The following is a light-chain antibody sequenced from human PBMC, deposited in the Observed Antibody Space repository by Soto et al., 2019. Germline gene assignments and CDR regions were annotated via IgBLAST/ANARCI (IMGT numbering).Light chain of an antibody. CDR3: SSYTSSSTPFV. CDR1: SSDVGGYNY. Sequence: QSALTQPASVSGSPGQSITISCTGTSSDVGGYNYVSWYQQHPGTAPKLMIYDVSNRPSGVSNRFSGSKSGNTASLTISGLQAEDEADYYCSSYTSSSTPFVFGGGTQLTVL. CDR2: DVS. V-gene: IGLV2-14*01. J-gene: IGLJ7*01.